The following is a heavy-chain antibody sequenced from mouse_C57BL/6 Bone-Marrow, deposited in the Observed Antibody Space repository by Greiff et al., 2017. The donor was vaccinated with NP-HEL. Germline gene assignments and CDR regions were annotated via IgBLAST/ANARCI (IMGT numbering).Heavy chain of an antibody. CDR3: DV. CDR2: IDPEDGET. CDR1: GFNIKDYY. Sequence: VQLQQSGAELVKPGASVKLSCTAYGFNIKDYYMHWVKQRTEQGLEWIGRIDPEDGETKYAPKFQGKATITADTSEDTAVYYCARDYYYGSSYWYFDVWGTGTTVTVSS. V-gene: IGHV14-2*01. D-gene: IGHD1-1*01. J-gene: IGHJ1*03.